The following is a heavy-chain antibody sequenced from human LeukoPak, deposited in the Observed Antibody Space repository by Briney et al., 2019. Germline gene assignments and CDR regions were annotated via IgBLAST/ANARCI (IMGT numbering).Heavy chain of an antibody. CDR1: GGSISTSSYY. Sequence: SETLSLTCTVSGGSISTSSYYWGWIRQPPAKGLEWIGTIHYSGRAYYNPSLKSRVTISVDTSKNQSSLKMSSVTAADTAMYYCARNSGNYLGWFDPWGQGTLVTVSS. V-gene: IGHV4-39*01. J-gene: IGHJ5*02. CDR2: IHYSGRA. CDR3: ARNSGNYLGWFDP. D-gene: IGHD1-26*01.